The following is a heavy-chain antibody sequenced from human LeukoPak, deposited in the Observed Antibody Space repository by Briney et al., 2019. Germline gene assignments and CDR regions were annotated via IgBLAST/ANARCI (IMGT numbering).Heavy chain of an antibody. CDR2: IWYDGSNK. CDR1: GFTFSSYG. V-gene: IGHV3-33*01. D-gene: IGHD3-10*01. Sequence: GRSLRLSCAASGFTFSSYGMHWVRPAPGKGLEWVAVIWYDGSNKYYADSVKGRFTISRDNSKNTLYLQMNSLRAEDTAVYYCARPPAYYYGSGSYFDYWGQGTLVTVSS. CDR3: ARPPAYYYGSGSYFDY. J-gene: IGHJ4*02.